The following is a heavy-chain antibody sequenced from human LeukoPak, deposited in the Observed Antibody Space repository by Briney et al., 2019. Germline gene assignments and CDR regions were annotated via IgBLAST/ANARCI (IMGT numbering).Heavy chain of an antibody. J-gene: IGHJ4*02. V-gene: IGHV3-30*02. Sequence: GGSLRLSCAPSGLRFSTYGMHWVRQAPGKGLEWVAYIRHDGTNDHYADSVKGRFTIYRDNPKNTLYLQMYSLRAEDTAIYFCVKDPPSPDPYTNYLFDYWGQGTLVTVSS. D-gene: IGHD4-11*01. CDR1: GLRFSTYG. CDR3: VKDPPSPDPYTNYLFDY. CDR2: IRHDGTND.